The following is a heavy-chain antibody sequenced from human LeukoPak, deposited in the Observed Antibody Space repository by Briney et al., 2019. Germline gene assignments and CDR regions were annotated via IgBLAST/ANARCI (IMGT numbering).Heavy chain of an antibody. J-gene: IGHJ4*02. CDR3: ARVRGRGWLPEGAFDI. D-gene: IGHD3-10*01. Sequence: GASVKVSCKASGYTFTGYYMHWVRQAPGQGLEWMGWINPNSGDTNYAQKFQGRVTMTRDTSISTAYMELSRLRSDDTAVYYCARVRGRGWLPEGAFDIWGQGTLVTVSS. CDR2: INPNSGDT. V-gene: IGHV1-2*02. CDR1: GYTFTGYY.